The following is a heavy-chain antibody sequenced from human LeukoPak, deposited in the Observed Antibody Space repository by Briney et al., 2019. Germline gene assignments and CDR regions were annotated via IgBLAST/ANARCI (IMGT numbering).Heavy chain of an antibody. J-gene: IGHJ4*02. V-gene: IGHV3-11*04. CDR1: GFTFSDYY. CDR3: ARTKDFDWLSNQYYFDY. CDR2: ISSSGGTI. Sequence: GGSLRLSCAASGFTFSDYYMSWIRQAPGKGLEWVSYISSSGGTIYYADSVKGRFTISRDNAKNSLYLQMNSLRAEDTAVYYCARTKDFDWLSNQYYFDYWGQGTLVTVSS. D-gene: IGHD3-9*01.